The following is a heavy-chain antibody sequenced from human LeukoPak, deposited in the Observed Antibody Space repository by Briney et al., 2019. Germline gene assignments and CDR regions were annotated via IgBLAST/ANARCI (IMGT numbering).Heavy chain of an antibody. V-gene: IGHV1-2*02. J-gene: IGHJ4*02. D-gene: IGHD3-10*01. CDR2: INPNSGGT. CDR1: GYTFTGYY. Sequence: GASVKVSCKASGYTFTGYYMHWVRQAPGQGLEWMGWINPNSGGTNYAQKFQGRVTMTRDTSISTAYKELSRLRSDDTAVYYCARGTYGSGSYYRMGVYYFDYWGQGTLVTVSS. CDR3: ARGTYGSGSYYRMGVYYFDY.